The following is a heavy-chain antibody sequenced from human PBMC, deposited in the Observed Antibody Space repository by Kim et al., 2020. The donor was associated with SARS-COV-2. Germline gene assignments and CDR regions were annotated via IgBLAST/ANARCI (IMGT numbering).Heavy chain of an antibody. V-gene: IGHV4-59*01. Sequence: SETLSLTCTVSGGSISSYYWSWIRQPPGKGLEWIGYIYYSGSTNYNPSLKSRVTISVDTSKNQFSLKLSSVTAADTAVYYCAREIGPRYYYDSSGYFDYWGQGTLVTVSS. CDR2: IYYSGST. CDR1: GGSISSYY. J-gene: IGHJ4*02. CDR3: AREIGPRYYYDSSGYFDY. D-gene: IGHD3-22*01.